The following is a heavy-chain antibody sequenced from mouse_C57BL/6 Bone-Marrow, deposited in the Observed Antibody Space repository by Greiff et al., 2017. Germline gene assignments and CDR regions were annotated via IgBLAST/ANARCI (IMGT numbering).Heavy chain of an antibody. CDR2: IYPGDGDT. V-gene: IGHV1-80*01. D-gene: IGHD4-1*01. CDR3: ARDWYYFDY. CDR1: GYAFSTYW. J-gene: IGHJ2*01. Sequence: VQLKESGAELVKPGASVKISCKVSGYAFSTYWMNWVKQRPGKGLEWIGQIYPGDGDTNYNGKFKGKATLTGDKSTSTAYMQLSSLTSEDSAVYFCARDWYYFDYWGQGTTLTVSS.